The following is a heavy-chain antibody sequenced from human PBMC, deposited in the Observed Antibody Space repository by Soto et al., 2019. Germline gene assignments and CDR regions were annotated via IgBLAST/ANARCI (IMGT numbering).Heavy chain of an antibody. Sequence: SETLSLTCTVSGGSISSGDYYWNWIRQHPGKGLEWIGYIHYSGSTYYNPSLKSRVTISVDTSKNQFSLKMSSVTDADTAVYYCAKDRAGYGDFLDYWGQGTLVTVSS. J-gene: IGHJ4*02. CDR1: GGSISSGDYY. D-gene: IGHD4-17*01. CDR3: AKDRAGYGDFLDY. V-gene: IGHV4-31*03. CDR2: IHYSGST.